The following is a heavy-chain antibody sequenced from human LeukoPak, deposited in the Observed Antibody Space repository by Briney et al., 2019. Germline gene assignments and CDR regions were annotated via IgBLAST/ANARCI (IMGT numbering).Heavy chain of an antibody. CDR1: GFSFSNYE. Sequence: GGSLRLLCVASGFSFSNYEMIWVRQAPGKGLEWVSYISSSGDITYYGDSVKGRFTISRDNAKNSLYLQMNRLRAEDTAVYYCARNSVPVAGHFDYWGQGTRVTVSS. V-gene: IGHV3-48*03. D-gene: IGHD6-19*01. CDR3: ARNSVPVAGHFDY. CDR2: ISSSGDIT. J-gene: IGHJ4*02.